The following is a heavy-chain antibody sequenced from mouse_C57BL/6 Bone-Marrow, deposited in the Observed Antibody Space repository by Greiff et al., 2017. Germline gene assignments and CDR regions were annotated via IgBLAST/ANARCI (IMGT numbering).Heavy chain of an antibody. Sequence: VQLQQPGAELVRPGTSVKLSCKASGYTFTSYWMHWVKQRPGQGLEWIGVIDPSDSYTNYNQKFKGKATLTVDTSSSTAYMQLSSLTSEDSAVYYCAYGNYSYYFDYWGQGTTLTVSS. V-gene: IGHV1-59*01. CDR1: GYTFTSYW. J-gene: IGHJ2*01. D-gene: IGHD2-1*01. CDR3: AYGNYSYYFDY. CDR2: IDPSDSYT.